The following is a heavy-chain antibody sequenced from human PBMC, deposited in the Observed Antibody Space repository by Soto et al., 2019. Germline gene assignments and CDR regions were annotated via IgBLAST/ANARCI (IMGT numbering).Heavy chain of an antibody. Sequence: ASVKVSCKASGYTFTSYAMHWVRQAPGQRLEWMGWINAGNGNTKYSQKFQGRVTITRDTSASTAYMELSSLRSEDTAVYYCARADSSGYYFLGFDPWGQGTLVTSPQ. V-gene: IGHV1-3*01. CDR2: INAGNGNT. J-gene: IGHJ5*02. CDR1: GYTFTSYA. D-gene: IGHD3-22*01. CDR3: ARADSSGYYFLGFDP.